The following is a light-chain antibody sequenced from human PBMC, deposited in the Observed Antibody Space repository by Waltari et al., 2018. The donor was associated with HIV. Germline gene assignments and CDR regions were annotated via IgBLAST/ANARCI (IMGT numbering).Light chain of an antibody. CDR2: RNN. CDR3: ATWDDSLSGWV. J-gene: IGLJ3*02. CDR1: GSNIGSKY. V-gene: IGLV1-47*01. Sequence: QSVLTQPPSASGTPGQRVTISCSGGGSNIGSKYVYWYQQLPGPAPKLLMYRNNQRPSGVPDRFSGSKSGTSASLAISGLRSEDEADYFCATWDDSLSGWVFGGGTNLTVL.